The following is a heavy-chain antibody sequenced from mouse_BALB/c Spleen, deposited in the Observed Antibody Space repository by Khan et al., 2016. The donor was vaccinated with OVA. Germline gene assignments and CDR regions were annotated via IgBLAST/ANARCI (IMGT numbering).Heavy chain of an antibody. Sequence: EVQLQESGPDLVNPSQSLSLTCTVTGYSITSDYAWNWIRQFPGNKLEWMGYINYSGSTNYNPALKSRISITRDTSKNQFFLQLNSVTTEDTATYYCARDGSRYNYAMDYWGQGTSVTVSS. J-gene: IGHJ4*01. V-gene: IGHV3-2*02. CDR1: GYSITSDYA. D-gene: IGHD2-3*01. CDR3: ARDGSRYNYAMDY. CDR2: INYSGST.